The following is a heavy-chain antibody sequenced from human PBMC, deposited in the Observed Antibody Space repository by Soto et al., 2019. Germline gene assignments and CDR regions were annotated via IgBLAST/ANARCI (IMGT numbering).Heavy chain of an antibody. J-gene: IGHJ4*02. V-gene: IGHV4-4*02. CDR1: GDSVTSSVW. CDR3: ARDAAVPGESDRFDY. D-gene: IGHD6-19*01. CDR2: GYHNGLT. Sequence: PSETLSLTCAVSGDSVTSSVWWSWVRQPPGKGLEWIGEGYHNGLTDYNPSLKSRVTMSVDTSKNEFSLKLTSLTAADTAIYYCARDAAVPGESDRFDYWGQGTLVTFSS.